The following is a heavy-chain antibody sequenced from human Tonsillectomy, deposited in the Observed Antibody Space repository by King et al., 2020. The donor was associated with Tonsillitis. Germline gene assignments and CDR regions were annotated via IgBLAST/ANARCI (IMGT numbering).Heavy chain of an antibody. CDR3: ARELVVVVAENGHYYYYYGMDV. CDR1: GYTFSSYY. Sequence: QLVQSGAEVKKPGASVKVSCKASGYTFSSYYMHWVRQAPGQGLEWMGIINPSGGSSSYAQKFQGRVTMTRDTSTSTVYMELSSLRSEDTAVYYCARELVVVVAENGHYYYYYGMDVWGQGTTVTVSS. CDR2: INPSGGSS. J-gene: IGHJ6*02. D-gene: IGHD2-15*01. V-gene: IGHV1-46*03.